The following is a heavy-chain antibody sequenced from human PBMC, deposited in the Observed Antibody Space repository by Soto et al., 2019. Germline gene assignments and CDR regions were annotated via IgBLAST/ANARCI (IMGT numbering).Heavy chain of an antibody. J-gene: IGHJ6*03. CDR2: IYWDDDK. Sequence: QITLKESGPTLVKPTQTLTLTCTFSGFSLSTSGVGVGWIRQPPGKALEWLALIYWDDDKRYSPSLKSRLTITKDTSKNQVVLTMTNMDPVDTATYYCAHRGRGGSKNYYYYYMDVWGKGTTVTVSS. D-gene: IGHD3-10*01. CDR3: AHRGRGGSKNYYYYYMDV. V-gene: IGHV2-5*02. CDR1: GFSLSTSGVG.